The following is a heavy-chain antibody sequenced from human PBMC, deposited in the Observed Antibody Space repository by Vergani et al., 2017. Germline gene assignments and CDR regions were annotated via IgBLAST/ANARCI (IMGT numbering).Heavy chain of an antibody. J-gene: IGHJ5*02. D-gene: IGHD6-6*01. CDR3: AKDLGTSSGGGWFDH. Sequence: QLVESGGGLVQPGGSLRLSCAASGSTSAGYAMHWVRQAPGKGLEWVSGISWNSNSIGYADSVKGRFTISRDNAKNSLYLQMNSLRAEDTALYYCAKDLGTSSGGGWFDHWGEGTLLTVSS. CDR1: GSTSAGYA. CDR2: ISWNSNSI. V-gene: IGHV3-9*02.